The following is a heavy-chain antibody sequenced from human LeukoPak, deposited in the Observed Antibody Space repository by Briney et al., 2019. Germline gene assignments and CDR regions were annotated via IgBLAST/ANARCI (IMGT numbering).Heavy chain of an antibody. CDR1: GYTFISYD. J-gene: IGHJ6*02. CDR3: ARTRPGRITIFGVVIKGYYGMDV. Sequence: GASVKVSCKASGYTFISYDINWVRQATGQGLEWMGWMNPNCGNTGYAQKFQGRVTMTRNTSISTAYMELSSLRSEDTAVYYCARTRPGRITIFGVVIKGYYGMDVWGQGTTVTVSS. D-gene: IGHD3-3*01. CDR2: MNPNCGNT. V-gene: IGHV1-8*01.